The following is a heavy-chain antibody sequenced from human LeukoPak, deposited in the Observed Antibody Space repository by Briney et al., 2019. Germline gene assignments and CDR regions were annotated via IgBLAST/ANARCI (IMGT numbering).Heavy chain of an antibody. CDR2: ISSSSSYI. CDR1: GFTFSSYS. CDR3: VRIADDGFDV. D-gene: IGHD2-15*01. J-gene: IGHJ3*01. V-gene: IGHV3-21*01. Sequence: GGSLRLSCAASGFTFSSYSMNWVRQAPGKGLEWVSSISSSSSYIYYADSVKGRFTISRDNAKNTLYLQLNSLRADDTAVYFCVRIADDGFDVWGQGTMVTVSS.